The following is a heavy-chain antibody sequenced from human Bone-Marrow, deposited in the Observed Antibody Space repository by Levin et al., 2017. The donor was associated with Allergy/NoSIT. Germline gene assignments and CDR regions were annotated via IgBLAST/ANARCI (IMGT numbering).Heavy chain of an antibody. CDR2: IKEDGSEK. CDR3: ARDQFRRATIGARWFDP. D-gene: IGHD5-24*01. J-gene: IGHJ5*02. V-gene: IGHV3-7*01. CDR1: GFTFSNSW. Sequence: ETLSLTCAASGFTFSNSWMSWVRQAPGKGLEWVANIKEDGSEKYYVDSVKGRFTISRDNAKNSLYVQMNSMRAEDTAVYYCARDQFRRATIGARWFDPWGQGTLVTVSS.